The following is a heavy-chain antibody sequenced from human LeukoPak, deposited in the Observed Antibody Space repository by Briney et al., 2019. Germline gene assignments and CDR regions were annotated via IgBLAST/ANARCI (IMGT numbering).Heavy chain of an antibody. CDR3: ARGSCTNGVCSVFDH. CDR1: GFTFSTYW. V-gene: IGHV3-74*01. J-gene: IGHJ4*02. D-gene: IGHD2-8*01. CDR2: VYSDGITT. Sequence: GGSLRLSCAASGFTFSTYWMHWVRQAPGKGRVWVSRVYSDGITTNYADSVKGRFTISRENAKNTLYLQMNSLRAEDTAVYYCARGSCTNGVCSVFDHWGQGALVTVSS.